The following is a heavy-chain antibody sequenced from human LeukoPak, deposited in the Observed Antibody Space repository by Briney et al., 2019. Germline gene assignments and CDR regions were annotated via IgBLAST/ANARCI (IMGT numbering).Heavy chain of an antibody. J-gene: IGHJ1*01. Sequence: GSLRLSCAASGFTFSSYAMSWVRQPPGKGLEWIGEINHSGSTNYNPSLKSRVTISVDTSKNQFSLKLSSVTAADTAVYYCASFHISYYDFWSGYLGYFQHWGQGTLVTVSS. CDR2: INHSGST. D-gene: IGHD3-3*01. CDR3: ASFHISYYDFWSGYLGYFQH. CDR1: GFTFSSYA. V-gene: IGHV4-34*01.